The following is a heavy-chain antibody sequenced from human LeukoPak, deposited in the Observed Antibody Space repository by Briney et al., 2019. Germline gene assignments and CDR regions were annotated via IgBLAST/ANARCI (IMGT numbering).Heavy chain of an antibody. J-gene: IGHJ4*02. CDR3: ARGRINCSSTSCYVRARRGIYFDY. CDR1: GYSISSGHY. V-gene: IGHV4-38-2*02. Sequence: SETLSLTCTVSGYSISSGHYWGWIRQPPGKGLEWIGSIYHSGSTNYNPSLKSRVTISVDTSKNQFSLKLSSVTAADTAVYYCARGRINCSSTSCYVRARRGIYFDYWGQGTLVTVSS. D-gene: IGHD2-2*01. CDR2: IYHSGST.